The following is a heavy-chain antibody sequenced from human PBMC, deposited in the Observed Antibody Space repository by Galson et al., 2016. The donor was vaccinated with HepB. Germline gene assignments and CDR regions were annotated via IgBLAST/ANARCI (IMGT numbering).Heavy chain of an antibody. Sequence: SLRLSCAASGFTFSTYGMSWVRQAPGKGLEWVSSITGTGGSTYYTDSVKGRFTISRDNSRETLYLQMNSLRDEDTAIYYCAKYGIHLWTNFGYWGQGTLVTASS. J-gene: IGHJ4*02. D-gene: IGHD5-18*01. CDR1: GFTFSTYG. CDR3: AKYGIHLWTNFGY. V-gene: IGHV3-23*01. CDR2: ITGTGGST.